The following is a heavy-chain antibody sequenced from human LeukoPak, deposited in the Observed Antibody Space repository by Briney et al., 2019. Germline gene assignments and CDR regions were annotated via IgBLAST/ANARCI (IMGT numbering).Heavy chain of an antibody. V-gene: IGHV3-30*18. D-gene: IGHD1-26*01. J-gene: IGHJ4*02. CDR3: AKDRNPPRAKDDYLQY. CDR2: ISYDGSNK. Sequence: GRSLTLTCAASGFTFSSYGMHWVRQAPGKGLEWVAVISYDGSNKYYADSVKGRFTISRDNSKNTLYLQMNSLRAEDTAVYYCAKDRNPPRAKDDYLQYWGQGTLVTVSS. CDR1: GFTFSSYG.